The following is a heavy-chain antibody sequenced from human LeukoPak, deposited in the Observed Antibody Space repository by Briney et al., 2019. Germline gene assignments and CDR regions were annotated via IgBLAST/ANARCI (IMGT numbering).Heavy chain of an antibody. Sequence: GGSLRLSCEASGFTFNGHWMHWVRQAPGKGLVWVSLINGDGSTISYADSVRGRFTISRDNAKNRLYLQMNSLGAEDTAGYYCASTIGSAGTQYWGQGTLVTVSS. D-gene: IGHD6-13*01. CDR1: GFTFNGHW. CDR3: ASTIGSAGTQY. J-gene: IGHJ4*02. CDR2: INGDGSTI. V-gene: IGHV3-74*01.